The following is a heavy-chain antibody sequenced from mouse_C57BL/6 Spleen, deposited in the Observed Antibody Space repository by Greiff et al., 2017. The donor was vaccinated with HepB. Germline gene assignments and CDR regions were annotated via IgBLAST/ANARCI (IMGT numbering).Heavy chain of an antibody. Sequence: EVQLQQSGPELVKPGASVKMSCKASGYTFTDYNMHWVKQSHGKSLEWIGYINPNNGGTSYNQKFKGKATLTVNKSSCTAYMELRSLTSEGSSVYYCGRGPYYGMSHWYFDVWGTWTTVTVSS. V-gene: IGHV1-22*01. CDR3: GRGPYYGMSHWYFDV. J-gene: IGHJ1*03. CDR2: INPNNGGT. D-gene: IGHD1-1*01. CDR1: GYTFTDYN.